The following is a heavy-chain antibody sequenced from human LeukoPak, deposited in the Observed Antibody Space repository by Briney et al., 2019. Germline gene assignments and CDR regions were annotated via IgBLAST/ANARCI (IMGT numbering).Heavy chain of an antibody. CDR2: LYSGGNT. D-gene: IGHD7-27*01. V-gene: IGHV3-66*01. Sequence: GGSLRLSCAASGLTVSSNHMSWVRQAPGKGLEWVSVLYSGGNTYYEESVKGRFTISRDNSKNTLYLQMNSLRAEDTAVYYCATQNWGSRAFDYWGQGTLVTVSS. CDR3: ATQNWGSRAFDY. CDR1: GLTVSSNH. J-gene: IGHJ4*02.